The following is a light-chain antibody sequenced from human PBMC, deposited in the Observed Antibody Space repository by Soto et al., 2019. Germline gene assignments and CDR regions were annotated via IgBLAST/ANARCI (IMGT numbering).Light chain of an antibody. V-gene: IGLV3-21*02. CDR3: QVWESSSDQVV. J-gene: IGLJ2*01. Sequence: SYDLTQPPSASVAPGQTAKITCGGNSIGSKSVHWYQQKAGQAPVLVVHDDSDRPSGIPERFSGSNSANTATLTISRVEAGDEADYYCQVWESSSDQVVFAGGTKVTVL. CDR1: SIGSKS. CDR2: DDS.